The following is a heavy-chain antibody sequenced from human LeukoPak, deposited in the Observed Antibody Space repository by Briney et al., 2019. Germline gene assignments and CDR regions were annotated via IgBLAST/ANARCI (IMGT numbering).Heavy chain of an antibody. J-gene: IGHJ6*02. CDR1: GFTFSSYG. Sequence: PGGSLRLSCAASGFTFSSYGMHWVRQAPGKGLEWVAFIRYDGSNKYYADSVKGRFTISRDNSKNTLYLQMNSLRAEDTAVYYCAKEGGSGSYYYGMDVWGQGTTVTVSS. CDR3: AKEGGSGSYYYGMDV. V-gene: IGHV3-30*02. D-gene: IGHD3-10*01. CDR2: IRYDGSNK.